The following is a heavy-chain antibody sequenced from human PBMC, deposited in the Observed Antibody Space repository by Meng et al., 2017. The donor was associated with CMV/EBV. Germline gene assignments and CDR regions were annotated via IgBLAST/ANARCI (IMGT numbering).Heavy chain of an antibody. CDR1: GGAISSSSYY. J-gene: IGHJ5*02. V-gene: IGHV4-39*01. CDR2: IYYSGST. CDR3: ARQVSWFDP. Sequence: LACTVSGGAISSSSYYWGWIRQPPGKGLEWIGSIYYSGSTYYNPSLKSRVTISVDTSKNQFSLKLSSVTAADTAVYYCARQVSWFDPWGQGTLVTVSS.